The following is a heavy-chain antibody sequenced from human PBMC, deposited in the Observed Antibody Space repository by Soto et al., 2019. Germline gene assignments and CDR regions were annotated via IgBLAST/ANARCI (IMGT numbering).Heavy chain of an antibody. D-gene: IGHD2-2*01. CDR1: GGSFSGYY. CDR3: ARVERGGCSSTSCYFDP. CDR2: INHSGST. Sequence: QVQLQQWGAGLLKPSETLSLTCAVYGGSFSGYYWSWIRQPPGKGLEWIGEINHSGSTNYNPSLKSRVTISVDTSKSQFSLKLSSVTAADTAVYYCARVERGGCSSTSCYFDPWGQGTLVTVSS. V-gene: IGHV4-34*01. J-gene: IGHJ5*02.